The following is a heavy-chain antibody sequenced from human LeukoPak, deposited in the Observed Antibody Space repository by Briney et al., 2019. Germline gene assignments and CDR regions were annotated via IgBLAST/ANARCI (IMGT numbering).Heavy chain of an antibody. CDR3: ARDRMPGSYYDY. V-gene: IGHV1-18*01. D-gene: IGHD1-26*01. CDR1: GYTFTSYG. CDR2: ISAYNGNT. J-gene: IGHJ4*02. Sequence: ASVKVSCKASGYTFTSYGISWVRQAPGQGLEWMGWISAYNGNTNYAQKLQGRVTMTTDTSTSTAYMQLRSLRSDDTAVYYCARDRMPGSYYDYWGQGTLVTVSS.